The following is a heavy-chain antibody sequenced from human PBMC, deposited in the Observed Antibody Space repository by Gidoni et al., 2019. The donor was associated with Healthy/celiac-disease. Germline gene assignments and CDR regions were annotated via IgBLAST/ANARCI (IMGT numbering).Heavy chain of an antibody. CDR1: GGTFSSYA. Sequence: VQLVQSGAEVKKPGSSVKVSCKASGGTFSSYAISWVRQAPGQGLEWMGGIITSFGTANYAQKFQGRVTITADESTSTAYMELSSLRSEDTAVYYCARGGQLELPYYFDYWGRGNPGHRLL. D-gene: IGHD1-7*01. CDR2: IITSFGTA. J-gene: IGHJ4*02. CDR3: ARGGQLELPYYFDY. V-gene: IGHV1-69*01.